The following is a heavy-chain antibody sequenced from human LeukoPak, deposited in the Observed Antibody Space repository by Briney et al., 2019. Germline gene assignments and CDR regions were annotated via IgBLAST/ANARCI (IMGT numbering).Heavy chain of an antibody. CDR2: IYYSGST. CDR1: GGSISSYY. Sequence: SETLSLTCTVSGGSISSYYWSWIRQPPGKGREGFGGIYYSGSTYYNPSLKSRVTISVDTSKNQFSLKLSSVTAADTAVYYCARVGRFQGVSYFYYFDYWGQGTLVTVSS. CDR3: ARVGRFQGVSYFYYFDY. D-gene: IGHD3-10*01. V-gene: IGHV4-59*12. J-gene: IGHJ4*02.